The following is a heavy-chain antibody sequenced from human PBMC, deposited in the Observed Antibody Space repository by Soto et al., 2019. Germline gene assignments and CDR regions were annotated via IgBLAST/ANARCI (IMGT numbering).Heavy chain of an antibody. Sequence: ASVKDSCKVSGYTLTELSMHWVRPAPGKGLEWMGGFDPEDGETIYAQKFQGRVTMTGDTSTDTAYMELSSLRSEDTAVYYCAAAQLVPSVYYFDFWGQGTLVTVSS. V-gene: IGHV1-24*01. D-gene: IGHD6-6*01. CDR2: FDPEDGET. CDR1: GYTLTELS. J-gene: IGHJ4*02. CDR3: AAAQLVPSVYYFDF.